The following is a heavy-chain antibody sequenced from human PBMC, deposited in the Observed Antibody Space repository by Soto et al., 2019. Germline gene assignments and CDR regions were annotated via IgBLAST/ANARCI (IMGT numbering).Heavy chain of an antibody. CDR3: ARSYYYDSSGYPKPGAFDI. J-gene: IGHJ3*02. CDR1: GGTFSSYA. Sequence: QVQLVQSGAEVKKPGSSVKVSCKASGGTFSSYAISWVRQAPGQGLEWMGGIIPIFVTANYAQKFQGRVTITADESTSTAYMELSSLRSEDTAVYYCARSYYYDSSGYPKPGAFDIWGQGTMVTVSS. D-gene: IGHD3-22*01. CDR2: IIPIFVTA. V-gene: IGHV1-69*01.